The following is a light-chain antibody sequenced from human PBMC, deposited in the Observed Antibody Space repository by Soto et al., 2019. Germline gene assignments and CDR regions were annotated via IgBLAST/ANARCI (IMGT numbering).Light chain of an antibody. V-gene: IGKV3-20*01. Sequence: PGERATLSCRASQSVSSSYLAWYQQKPGQAPRLLIYGASSRATGIPDRFSGSGSGTDFTLTISRLKPEDFAVYYCQQYGSSPRTFGQGTKWIS. CDR2: GAS. CDR1: QSVSSSY. J-gene: IGKJ1*01. CDR3: QQYGSSPRT.